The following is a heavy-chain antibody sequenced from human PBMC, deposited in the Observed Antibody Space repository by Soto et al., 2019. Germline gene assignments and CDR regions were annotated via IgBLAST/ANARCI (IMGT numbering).Heavy chain of an antibody. CDR2: IYYSGTT. CDR3: AASCVACGGFNYYGMDV. V-gene: IGHV4-31*03. CDR1: GGSISSGGYY. Sequence: QVQLQESGPGLVKPSQTLSLTCTVSGGSISSGGYYWYWIRQHPGKGLEWIGYIYYSGTTYYSPSLKRRVTISVDTSKNQFSLKLSSVTAADTAVYYCAASCVACGGFNYYGMDVWGQGTTVTVSS. J-gene: IGHJ6*02. D-gene: IGHD2-21*01.